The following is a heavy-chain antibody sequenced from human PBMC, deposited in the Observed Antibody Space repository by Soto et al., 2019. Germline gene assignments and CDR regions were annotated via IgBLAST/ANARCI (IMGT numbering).Heavy chain of an antibody. CDR2: IYHSGST. Sequence: QMQLQESGPGLVKPSGTLSLTCTVSGVSINSANWWTWVRQSPGKGLEWIGEIYHSGSTNFNPSLPSRVTISVDNSKNQFYLELTSVTAADTAVYYCARYCGGGSCYLGAFDIWGQGTMVTVSS. J-gene: IGHJ3*02. V-gene: IGHV4-4*02. CDR1: GVSINSANW. CDR3: ARYCGGGSCYLGAFDI. D-gene: IGHD2-15*01.